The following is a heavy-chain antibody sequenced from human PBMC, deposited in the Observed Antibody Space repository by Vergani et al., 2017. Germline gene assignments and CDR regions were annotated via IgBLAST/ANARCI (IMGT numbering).Heavy chain of an antibody. CDR1: GFTFSSYG. J-gene: IGHJ6*03. Sequence: QVQLVESGGGVVQPGRSLRLSCAASGFTFSSYGMHWVRQAPGKGLEWVAVISYDGSNKYYADSVKGRFTISRDNSKNTLYLQMNSLRAEDTAVYYCVKDGYCSGGSCYSRYYYYYMDVWGKGTTVTVSS. D-gene: IGHD2-15*01. V-gene: IGHV3-30*18. CDR2: ISYDGSNK. CDR3: VKDGYCSGGSCYSRYYYYYMDV.